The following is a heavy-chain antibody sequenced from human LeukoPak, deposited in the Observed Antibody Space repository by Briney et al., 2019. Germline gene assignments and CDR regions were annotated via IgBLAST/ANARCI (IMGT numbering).Heavy chain of an antibody. Sequence: GGSLRLSCASSGFIFRGYDMLGVRQAPGKGLEWVALISYEGDSTYYADSVKGRFTISRDNSKDMLYLQMNSLRAEDTAVYYFARDYVEYRLTWWFDPWGQGTLVTVSS. CDR1: GFIFRGYD. V-gene: IGHV3-30-3*01. J-gene: IGHJ5*02. CDR3: ARDYVEYRLTWWFDP. D-gene: IGHD2-2*02. CDR2: ISYEGDST.